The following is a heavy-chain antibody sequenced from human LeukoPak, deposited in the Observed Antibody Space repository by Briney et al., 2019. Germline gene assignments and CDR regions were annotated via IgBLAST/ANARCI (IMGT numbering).Heavy chain of an antibody. CDR2: INPSGGST. Sequence: PVASVKVSCKASGYTFTSYYIHWVRQAPGQGLEWMGIINPSGGSTSYAQKFQGRVTMTRDTSTSTVYMELSSLRSEDTAVYYCARQVGYYGSGSYSSYPDHWGQGTLVTVSS. V-gene: IGHV1-46*01. J-gene: IGHJ4*02. CDR1: GYTFTSYY. D-gene: IGHD3-10*01. CDR3: ARQVGYYGSGSYSSYPDH.